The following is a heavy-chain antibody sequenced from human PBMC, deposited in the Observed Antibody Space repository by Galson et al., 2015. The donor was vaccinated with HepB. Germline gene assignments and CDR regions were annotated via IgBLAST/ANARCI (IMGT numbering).Heavy chain of an antibody. CDR2: ISGSGGST. CDR3: AKNDQYSGGSGPFDY. V-gene: IGHV3-23*01. CDR1: GFTFSSYA. D-gene: IGHD1-26*01. J-gene: IGHJ4*02. Sequence: SLRLSCAASGFTFSSYAMSWVRQAPGKGLEWVSAISGSGGSTYYADSVKGRFTISRDNSKNTLYLQMNSLRAEDTAVYYCAKNDQYSGGSGPFDYWGQGTLVAASS.